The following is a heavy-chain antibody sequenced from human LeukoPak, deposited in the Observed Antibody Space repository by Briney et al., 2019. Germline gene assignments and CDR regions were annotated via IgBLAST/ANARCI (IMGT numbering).Heavy chain of an antibody. Sequence: GASVKVSCKASGYTFTSYGISWVRQAPGQGLEWMGWISAYNGNTNYAQKLQGRVTMTTDTSTSTAYMELRSLRSDDTAVYYCARGPRSRLLWFGELLDPTYYYYYMDVWGIGTTVTISS. J-gene: IGHJ6*03. D-gene: IGHD3-10*01. CDR1: GYTFTSYG. V-gene: IGHV1-18*01. CDR3: ARGPRSRLLWFGELLDPTYYYYYMDV. CDR2: ISAYNGNT.